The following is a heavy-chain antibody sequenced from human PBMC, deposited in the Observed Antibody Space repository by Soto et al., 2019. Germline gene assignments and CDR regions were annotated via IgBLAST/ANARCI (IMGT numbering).Heavy chain of an antibody. CDR1: GFSFSSYS. CDR3: AKDGAIAAADYFFDY. V-gene: IGHV3-30*04. J-gene: IGHJ4*02. D-gene: IGHD6-13*01. CDR2: ISYDGRNK. Sequence: PGGSLRLSCAASGFSFSSYSMHWVRQAPGKGLEWVAVISYDGRNKYYADSVEGRFTISRDNPNNTVYLQMNSLRGEDTAVYYCAKDGAIAAADYFFDYWGQGSLVTVSS.